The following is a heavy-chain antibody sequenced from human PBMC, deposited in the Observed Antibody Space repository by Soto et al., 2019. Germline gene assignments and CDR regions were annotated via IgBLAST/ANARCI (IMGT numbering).Heavy chain of an antibody. D-gene: IGHD6-19*01. CDR1: GGSISTYY. CDR3: ARQVAVAGSNYYYGMDV. V-gene: IGHV4-59*08. J-gene: IGHJ6*02. CDR2: IYYSGST. Sequence: SETLSLTCTVSGGSISTYYWSWIRQPPGKGLEWIGYIYYSGSTNYNPSLRSRLTISVDTSKNQFSLKLSSVTAADTAVYYCARQVAVAGSNYYYGMDVWGQGTTVTSP.